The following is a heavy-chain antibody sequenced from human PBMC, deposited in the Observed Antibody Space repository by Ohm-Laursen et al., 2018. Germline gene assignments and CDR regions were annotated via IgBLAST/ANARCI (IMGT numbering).Heavy chain of an antibody. CDR2: MNPNSGNT. V-gene: IGHV1-8*01. J-gene: IGHJ6*02. CDR3: ARWHELRFLEWFSIGMDV. Sequence: SVKVSCKVSGYTFTSYDINWVRQATGQGLEWMGWMNPNSGNTGYAQKFQGRVTMTRNTSISTAYMELSSLRSEDTAVYYCARWHELRFLEWFSIGMDVWGQGTTVTVSS. CDR1: GYTFTSYD. D-gene: IGHD3-3*01.